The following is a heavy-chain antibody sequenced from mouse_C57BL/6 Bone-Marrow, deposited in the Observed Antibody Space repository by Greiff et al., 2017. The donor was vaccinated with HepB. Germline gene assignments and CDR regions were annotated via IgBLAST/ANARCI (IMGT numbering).Heavy chain of an antibody. CDR1: GFTFSDAW. CDR2: IRNKANNHAT. V-gene: IGHV6-6*01. CDR3: TRGGQLRLRFAY. Sequence: EVHLVESGGGLVQPGGSMKLSCAASGFTFSDAWMDWVRQSPEKGLEWVAEIRNKANNHATYYAESVKGRFTISRDDSKSSVYLQMNSLRAEDTGIYYCTRGGQLRLRFAYWGQGTLVTVSA. D-gene: IGHD3-2*02. J-gene: IGHJ3*01.